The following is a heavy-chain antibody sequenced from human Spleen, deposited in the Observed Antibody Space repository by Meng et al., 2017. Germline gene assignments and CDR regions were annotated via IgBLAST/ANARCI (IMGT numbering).Heavy chain of an antibody. D-gene: IGHD3-3*01. J-gene: IGHJ4*02. CDR3: ARDKEWLGLNYYFDY. V-gene: IGHV3-30*01. CDR1: GFMFSSYA. CDR2: VSSDGSEK. Sequence: GESLKISCAASGFMFSSYAIHWVRQAPGKGLEWVAVVSSDGSEKYYADSVKGRFTISRDNSKNTLYLQMNSLRAEDTAVYYCARDKEWLGLNYYFDYWGQGKLVTVSS.